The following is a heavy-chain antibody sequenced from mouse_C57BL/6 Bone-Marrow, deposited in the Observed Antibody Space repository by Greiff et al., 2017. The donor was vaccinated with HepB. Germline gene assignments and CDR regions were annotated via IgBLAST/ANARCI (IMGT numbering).Heavy chain of an antibody. D-gene: IGHD2-4*01. V-gene: IGHV6-3*01. CDR1: GFTFSNYW. Sequence: EVMLVESGGGLVQPGGSMKLSCVASGFTFSNYWMNWVRQSPEKGLEWVAQIRLKSDNYATHYAESVKGRFTISRDDSKSSVYLQMNNLRAEDTGIYYCTAGKYYDYDGFAYWGQGTLVTVSA. CDR3: TAGKYYDYDGFAY. CDR2: IRLKSDNYAT. J-gene: IGHJ3*01.